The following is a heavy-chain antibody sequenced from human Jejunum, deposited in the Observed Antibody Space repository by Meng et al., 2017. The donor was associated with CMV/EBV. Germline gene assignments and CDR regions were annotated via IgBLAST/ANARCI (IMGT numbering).Heavy chain of an antibody. CDR1: SFTNRIYY. CDR2: IHYTGGT. V-gene: IGHV4-39*07. D-gene: IGHD3-10*01. Sequence: SFTNRIYYWGWIRQSPRKGLDWVASIHYTGGTYYNPSLKSRVTISVDTSKSQFSLELTSVTAADTAIYYCVRDRGDGSGSYYDYWGPGTGVTVSS. J-gene: IGHJ4*02. CDR3: VRDRGDGSGSYYDY.